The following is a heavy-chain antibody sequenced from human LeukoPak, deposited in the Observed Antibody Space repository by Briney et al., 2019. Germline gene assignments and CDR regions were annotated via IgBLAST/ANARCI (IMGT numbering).Heavy chain of an antibody. J-gene: IGHJ4*02. V-gene: IGHV1-18*01. CDR3: ARVKHIVVVTATPPDY. D-gene: IGHD2-21*02. CDR1: GYTFTSYG. CDR2: ISAYNGNT. Sequence: GSSVKVSCKASGYTFTSYGISWVRQAPGQGLEWMGCISAYNGNTNYTQKLQGRVTMTTDTSTSTAYMELRSLRSDDTAVYYCARVKHIVVVTATPPDYWGQGTLVTVSS.